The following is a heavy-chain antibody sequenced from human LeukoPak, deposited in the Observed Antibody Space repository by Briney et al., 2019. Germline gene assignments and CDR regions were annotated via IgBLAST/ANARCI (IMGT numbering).Heavy chain of an antibody. CDR3: ARSAGTGGYFDY. Sequence: ASVKVSCKASGYTFTSYYMHWVRQAPGQGLEWMGIINPSGGSTSYAQKFQGRVTMTRDTSTGTVYMELSSLRSEDTAVYYCARSAGTGGYFDYWGQGTLVTVSS. D-gene: IGHD6-13*01. J-gene: IGHJ4*02. CDR1: GYTFTSYY. V-gene: IGHV1-46*01. CDR2: INPSGGST.